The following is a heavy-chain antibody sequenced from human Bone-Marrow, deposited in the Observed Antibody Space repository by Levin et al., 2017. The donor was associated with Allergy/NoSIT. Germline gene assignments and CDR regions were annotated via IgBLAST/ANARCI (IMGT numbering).Heavy chain of an antibody. D-gene: IGHD1-26*01. CDR1: GGSFSDYF. CDR2: ITHTGYT. Sequence: SQTLSLTCAVFGGSFSDYFWTWIRQPPGKGLEWIGEITHTGYTNYNPSLTSRVAFSVGASKRQFSLNLTSVTAADSGVYYCARGPRFGSNYNQHDFWGQGTLVTVSS. CDR3: ARGPRFGSNYNQHDF. V-gene: IGHV4-34*01. J-gene: IGHJ4*02.